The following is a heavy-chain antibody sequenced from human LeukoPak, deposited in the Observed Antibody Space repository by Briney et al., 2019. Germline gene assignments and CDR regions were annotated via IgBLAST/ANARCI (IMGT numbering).Heavy chain of an antibody. CDR2: ISYDGTNK. D-gene: IGHD2-15*01. Sequence: PGGSLRLSCIASGFTFSDYGMHWVRQAPGKGLECVAFISYDGTNKYYSDSVKGLFTISRDNFKNTLYLQMYNLRIDGTAVYYCARDLYCSLSVCQTNWFDPWGQGTLVTVSS. J-gene: IGHJ5*02. CDR1: GFTFSDYG. V-gene: IGHV3-30*05. CDR3: ARDLYCSLSVCQTNWFDP.